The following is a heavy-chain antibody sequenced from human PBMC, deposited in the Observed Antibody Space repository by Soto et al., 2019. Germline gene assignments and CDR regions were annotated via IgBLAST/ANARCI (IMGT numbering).Heavy chain of an antibody. D-gene: IGHD5-12*01. CDR1: GFTFGDYA. Sequence: EVQLVESGGGLVQPGRSLGLSCTASGFTFGDYAMTWFRQAPGKGLEWVGFISSKRYGGTAEYATSVKGRFTISRADSKSIAYLQMNSLKSEDTAVYFCSRLPPSKYRDSPFDPWGQGTLVSVSS. CDR3: SRLPPSKYRDSPFDP. CDR2: ISSKRYGGTA. V-gene: IGHV3-49*03. J-gene: IGHJ5*02.